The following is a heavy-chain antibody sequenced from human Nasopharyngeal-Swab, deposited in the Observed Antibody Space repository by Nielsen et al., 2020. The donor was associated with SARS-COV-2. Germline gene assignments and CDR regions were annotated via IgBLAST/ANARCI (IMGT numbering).Heavy chain of an antibody. CDR2: IEQDGVET. V-gene: IGHV3-7*01. J-gene: IGHJ4*02. D-gene: IGHD6-13*01. Sequence: GESLKISCAASGFIFGNYWVSWVRQAPGKGLEWVANIEQDGVETHYVDSVKGRFTISRDNAETSLYLQMNSLRVEDTALYYCVLPSIAAPGRDSGGQGTLVTVSS. CDR3: VLPSIAAPGRDS. CDR1: GFIFGNYW.